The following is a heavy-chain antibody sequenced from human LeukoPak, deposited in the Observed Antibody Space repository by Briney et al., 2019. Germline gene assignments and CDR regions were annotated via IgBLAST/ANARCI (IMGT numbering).Heavy chain of an antibody. CDR2: ISGSGGST. D-gene: IGHD6-19*01. Sequence: GGSLRLSCAASGFTFSSYAMSWVRQAPGKGLEWVSAISGSGGSTYYADSVKGRFTISRDNSKNTLYLQMNSLRAEDTAVYYCAKPSQDSSGWSSPSEFDYWGQGTLVTVSS. CDR3: AKPSQDSSGWSSPSEFDY. J-gene: IGHJ4*02. CDR1: GFTFSSYA. V-gene: IGHV3-23*01.